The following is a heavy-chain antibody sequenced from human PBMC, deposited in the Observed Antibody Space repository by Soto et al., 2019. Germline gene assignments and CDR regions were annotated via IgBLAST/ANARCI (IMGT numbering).Heavy chain of an antibody. D-gene: IGHD3-3*01. CDR3: ASAYYDFWSGYYTGGMLGYYYGMYV. V-gene: IGHV3-21*01. Sequence: EVQLVESGGGLVKPGGSLRLSCAASGFTFSSYSMNWVRQAPGKGLEWVSSISSSSSDIYYADSVKGRFTISRDNAKNALYLQMNSLRADDTAVYYCASAYYDFWSGYYTGGMLGYYYGMYVWGQGTTVTVSS. J-gene: IGHJ6*02. CDR1: GFTFSSYS. CDR2: ISSSSSDI.